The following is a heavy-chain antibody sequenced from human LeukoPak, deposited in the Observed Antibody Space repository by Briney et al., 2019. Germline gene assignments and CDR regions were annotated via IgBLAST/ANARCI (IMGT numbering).Heavy chain of an antibody. D-gene: IGHD4-17*01. CDR3: ARDVHGDYGSRWFDP. J-gene: IGHJ5*02. CDR2: IMPLFGTA. CDR1: GGTFNNSP. V-gene: IGHV1-69*05. Sequence: ASVKVSCKTSGGTFNNSPISWVRQAPGQGLEWLGGIMPLFGTAGYAQKFQGRVTITKDESTRTVYLELTSLTSDDTAVYYCARDVHGDYGSRWFDPWGQGTLVSVSS.